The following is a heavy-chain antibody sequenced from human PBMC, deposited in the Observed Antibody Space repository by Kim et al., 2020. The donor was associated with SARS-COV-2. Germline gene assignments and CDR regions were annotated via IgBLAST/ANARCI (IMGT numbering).Heavy chain of an antibody. CDR2: INGSDSST. Sequence: GGSLRLSCTASGFTFSAYSMSWVRQAPGKGLEWVSGINGSDSSTYNTDSVKGRFIISRDNSNNTLHLQMNSLRAEDTAVYYCVKDIGSCCSEFHHWGQGTLVTVSS. D-gene: IGHD2-15*01. CDR1: GFTFSAYS. CDR3: VKDIGSCCSEFHH. V-gene: IGHV3-23*01. J-gene: IGHJ1*01.